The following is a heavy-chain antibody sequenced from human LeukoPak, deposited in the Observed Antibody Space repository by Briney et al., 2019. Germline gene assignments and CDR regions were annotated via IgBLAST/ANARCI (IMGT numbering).Heavy chain of an antibody. CDR1: GYTFTSYY. D-gene: IGHD1-26*01. CDR3: ARDPGSYYLVGAFDI. Sequence: ASVKVSCKASGYTFTSYYMHWVRQAPGQGLEWMGWINPNSGGTNYAQKFQGRVTMTRDTSISTAYMELSRLRSDDTAVYYCARDPGSYYLVGAFDIWGQGTMVTVSS. J-gene: IGHJ3*02. V-gene: IGHV1-2*02. CDR2: INPNSGGT.